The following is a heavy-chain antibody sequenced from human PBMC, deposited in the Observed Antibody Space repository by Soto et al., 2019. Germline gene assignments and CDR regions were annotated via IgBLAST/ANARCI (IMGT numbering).Heavy chain of an antibody. J-gene: IGHJ5*02. CDR3: ARALAAAGLPSWFDP. Sequence: SETLSPTCTASGGSISTGGSYWSWSRQPTGKGLEWIGNIYYSGSTYYNPSLKSRVTISVDTSKNQFSLKLSSVTAADTAVYYCARALAAAGLPSWFDPWGQGTLVTVSS. V-gene: IGHV4-31*03. CDR1: GGSISTGGSY. CDR2: IYYSGST. D-gene: IGHD6-13*01.